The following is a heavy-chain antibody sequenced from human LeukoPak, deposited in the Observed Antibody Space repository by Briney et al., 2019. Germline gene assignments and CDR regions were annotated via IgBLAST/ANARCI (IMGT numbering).Heavy chain of an antibody. CDR2: FDPEDGET. Sequence: ASVKVSCKVSGYTLTELSMHWVRQAPGKGLEWMGGFDPEDGETIYAQKFQGRVTMTEDTSTDTAYMELSSLRSEDTAVYYCARGLALYDILTGYYMGAFGYWGQGTLVTVSS. CDR3: ARGLALYDILTGYYMGAFGY. D-gene: IGHD3-9*01. V-gene: IGHV1-24*01. CDR1: GYTLTELS. J-gene: IGHJ4*02.